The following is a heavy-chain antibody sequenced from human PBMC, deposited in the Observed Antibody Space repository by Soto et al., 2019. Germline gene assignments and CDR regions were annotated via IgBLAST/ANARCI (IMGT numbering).Heavy chain of an antibody. Sequence: PSETLSLTCTVSGGSISSYYWSWIRQPPGKGLEWIGHIYYSGSTNYNPSLKSRVTISVDTSKNQFSLKLSSVTAADTAVYYCAFGYSSGCFDYWGQGTLVTVSS. J-gene: IGHJ4*02. CDR3: AFGYSSGCFDY. CDR1: GGSISSYY. V-gene: IGHV4-59*01. CDR2: IYYSGST. D-gene: IGHD6-19*01.